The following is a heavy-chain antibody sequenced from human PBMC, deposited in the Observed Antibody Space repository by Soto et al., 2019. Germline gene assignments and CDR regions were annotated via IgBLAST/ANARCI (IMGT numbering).Heavy chain of an antibody. V-gene: IGHV4-4*02. CDR2: IYPSGST. J-gene: IGHJ5*02. Sequence: QVQLQESGPGLVKPSGTLSLTCTVSGGSISSKNWWSWVRQAPGKGLEWIGEIYPSGSTPYNPSLKSRVTISLDKSKNQFSLRVSSVTAADTAIYFCARYYYTSALTFDPWGQGTLVTVSS. CDR3: ARYYYTSALTFDP. D-gene: IGHD3-10*01. CDR1: GGSISSKNW.